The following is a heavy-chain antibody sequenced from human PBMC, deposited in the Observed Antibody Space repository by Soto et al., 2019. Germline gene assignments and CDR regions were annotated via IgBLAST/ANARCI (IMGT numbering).Heavy chain of an antibody. CDR3: ARGITMILVEYSREYYYSGMDV. V-gene: IGHV4-59*01. CDR1: GGSISSYY. CDR2: IYYSGST. J-gene: IGHJ6*02. Sequence: SETLSLTCTVSGGSISSYYWSWLRQPPGKGLEWIGYIYYSGSTNYNPSLKSRVTISVDTSKNQFSLKLSSVTAADTAVYYCARGITMILVEYSREYYYSGMDVWGQGTTVTVSS. D-gene: IGHD3-22*01.